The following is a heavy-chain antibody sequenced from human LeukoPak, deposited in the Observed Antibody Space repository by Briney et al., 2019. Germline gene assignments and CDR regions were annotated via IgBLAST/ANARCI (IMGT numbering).Heavy chain of an antibody. Sequence: SETLSLTCTVSGASISSYYWSWIWQSPGKGLEWIGYIYYSGSTNYNPSLKSRVTISVDTSKNQFSLKLSSVTAADTAVYYCARVAVAAREYFDYWGQGTLVTVSS. D-gene: IGHD6-19*01. CDR2: IYYSGST. CDR3: ARVAVAAREYFDY. J-gene: IGHJ4*02. V-gene: IGHV4-59*01. CDR1: GASISSYY.